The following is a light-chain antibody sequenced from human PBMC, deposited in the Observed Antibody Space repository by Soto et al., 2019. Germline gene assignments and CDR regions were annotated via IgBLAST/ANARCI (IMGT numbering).Light chain of an antibody. CDR2: AVS. Sequence: DIQMTQAPSSLAASVGDRVTITCRASQSISNFLHWYQQKPGKAPKSLIYAVSALQIGVPSRFSGSGSGTDFTLTISSLQPEDSATYYCQQSYSTPLTFGGGTKVDIK. CDR3: QQSYSTPLT. J-gene: IGKJ4*01. V-gene: IGKV1-39*01. CDR1: QSISNF.